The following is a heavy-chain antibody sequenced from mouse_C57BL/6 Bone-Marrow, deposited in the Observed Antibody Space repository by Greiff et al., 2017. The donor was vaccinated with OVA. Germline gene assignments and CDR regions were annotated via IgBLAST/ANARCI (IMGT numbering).Heavy chain of an antibody. J-gene: IGHJ2*01. CDR1: GYAFSSSW. CDR3: ARGRYDYDY. V-gene: IGHV1-82*01. Sequence: VQLQESGPELVKPGASVKISCKASGYAFSSSWMNWVKQRPGKGLEWIGRIYPGDGDTNYNGKFKGKATLTADKSSSTAYMQLSSLTSEDSAVYFCARGRYDYDYWGQGTTLTVSS. CDR2: IYPGDGDT. D-gene: IGHD2-4*01.